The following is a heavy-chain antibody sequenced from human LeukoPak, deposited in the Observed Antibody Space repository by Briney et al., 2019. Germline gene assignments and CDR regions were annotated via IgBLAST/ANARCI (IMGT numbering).Heavy chain of an antibody. Sequence: SETLSLTCTVSGYSISSAYYGGWIRQPPGKGLEWIATISHSGSTYYNPSLKSRVTISGDTSQSQYSLKLSSVTAADTAVYYCARVNTVMATFDYWGQGTLVTVSS. J-gene: IGHJ4*02. V-gene: IGHV4-38-2*02. D-gene: IGHD5-18*01. CDR3: ARVNTVMATFDY. CDR2: ISHSGST. CDR1: GYSISSAYY.